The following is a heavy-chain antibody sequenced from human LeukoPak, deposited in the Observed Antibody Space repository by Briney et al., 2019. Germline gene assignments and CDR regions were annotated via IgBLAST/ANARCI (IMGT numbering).Heavy chain of an antibody. Sequence: PSETLSLTCTVSGGSISSGDYYWTWIRQPPGKGLEWIGYIYYSGSTNYNPSLKSRVTISVDKSKNQFSLKLSSVTAADTAVYYCARCSSSSWYGRTFDPWGQGTLVTVSS. V-gene: IGHV4-30-4*01. D-gene: IGHD6-13*01. CDR3: ARCSSSSWYGRTFDP. CDR1: GGSISSGDYY. J-gene: IGHJ5*02. CDR2: IYYSGST.